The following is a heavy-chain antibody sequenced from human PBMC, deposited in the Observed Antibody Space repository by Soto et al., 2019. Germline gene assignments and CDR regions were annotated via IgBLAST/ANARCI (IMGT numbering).Heavy chain of an antibody. J-gene: IGHJ6*02. CDR1: GGSISSSSYY. D-gene: IGHD3-22*01. CDR2: IYYSGST. CDR3: ARNGYYYDSSGLWGV. V-gene: IGHV4-39*01. Sequence: SETLSLTCTVSGGSISSSSYYWGWIRQPPGKGLEWIGSIYYSGSTYYNPSLKSRVTISVDTSKNQFSLKLSSVTAADTAVYYCARNGYYYDSSGLWGVWGQGTTVTVSS.